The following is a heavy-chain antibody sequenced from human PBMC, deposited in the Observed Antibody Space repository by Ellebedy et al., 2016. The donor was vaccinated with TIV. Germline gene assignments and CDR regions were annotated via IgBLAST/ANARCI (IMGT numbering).Heavy chain of an antibody. CDR2: ITLSNTI. V-gene: IGHV3-69-1*01. J-gene: IGHJ4*02. D-gene: IGHD1-26*01. CDR3: ARGGSYSGGYFDY. Sequence: GGSLRLXXAASGFTFSTYNMNWVRQAPGKGLEWVSSITLSNTIYYADSLKGRFTISRDNAKNSLYLQMNSLRAEDTAVYYCARGGSYSGGYFDYWGQGTLVAVSP. CDR1: GFTFSTYN.